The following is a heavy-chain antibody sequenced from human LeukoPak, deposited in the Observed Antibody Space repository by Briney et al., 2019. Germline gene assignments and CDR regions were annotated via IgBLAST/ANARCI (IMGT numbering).Heavy chain of an antibody. D-gene: IGHD3-22*01. V-gene: IGHV1-2*02. CDR3: ARGGAWYYDSSRYRLFDY. CDR2: INPNSGGT. J-gene: IGHJ4*02. CDR1: GYTFTGYY. Sequence: ASVKVSCKASGYTFTGYYMHWVRQAPGQGLEWMGWINPNSGGTNYAQNFQGRVTMTRDTSVITAYMELSRLTSDDTAVYYCARGGAWYYDSSRYRLFDYWGQGTLVTVSS.